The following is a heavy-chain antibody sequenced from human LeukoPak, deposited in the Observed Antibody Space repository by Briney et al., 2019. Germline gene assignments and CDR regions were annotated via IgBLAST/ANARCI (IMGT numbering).Heavy chain of an antibody. J-gene: IGHJ4*02. CDR1: GSSIGRHY. Sequence: SETLSLTCSVSGSSIGRHYWTWIRQPPGKGLEWIGYTHFSGSSNYNPSLKSRATTSLDRAKNQISLTLTSVTAADTAVYFCARAKAAGSYEFWGPGTLVTVSS. V-gene: IGHV4-59*11. D-gene: IGHD6-13*01. CDR2: THFSGSS. CDR3: ARAKAAGSYEF.